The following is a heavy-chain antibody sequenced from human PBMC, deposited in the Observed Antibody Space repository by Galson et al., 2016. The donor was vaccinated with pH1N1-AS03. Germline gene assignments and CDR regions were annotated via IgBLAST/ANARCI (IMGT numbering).Heavy chain of an antibody. D-gene: IGHD2-2*01. CDR2: ISRSSTYI. CDR1: TFIAGSNY. Sequence: SLRLSCAGSTFIAGSNYMNWFRQAPGKGLEWVSSISRSSTYIYYADSVKGRFTISRDNAKNSLFLQMHSLRAEDTAVYYCARTFPGRVVVVAAAMQEGPDYWGQGTLVTVSS. CDR3: ARTFPGRVVVVAAAMQEGPDY. J-gene: IGHJ4*02. V-gene: IGHV3-21*03.